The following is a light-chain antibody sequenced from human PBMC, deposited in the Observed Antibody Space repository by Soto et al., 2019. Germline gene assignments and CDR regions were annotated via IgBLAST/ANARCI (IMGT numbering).Light chain of an antibody. CDR3: QQYGSLVPGLT. CDR2: HGS. Sequence: LSHSQGPLALSPCARATPSFSAGLSISRNYLAWYQRKPGLAPRLIMYHGSRRAAGAPDGFCGSGSGRDFSLSISRLEPVEFAVYYCQQYGSLVPGLTFGGGTKVDIK. V-gene: IGKV3-20*01. J-gene: IGKJ4*01. CDR1: LSISRNY.